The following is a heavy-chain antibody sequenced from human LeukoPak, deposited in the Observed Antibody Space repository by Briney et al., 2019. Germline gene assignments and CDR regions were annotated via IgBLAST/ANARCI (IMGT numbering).Heavy chain of an antibody. V-gene: IGHV1-18*01. Sequence: ASVKVSCKASGYTFTSYGISWVRQAPGQGLEWMEWISAYNGNTNYAQKLQGRVTMTTDTSTSTAYMELRSLRSDDTAVYYCARDGITYSSSPLDYWGQGTLVTVSS. CDR1: GYTFTSYG. D-gene: IGHD6-6*01. CDR3: ARDGITYSSSPLDY. J-gene: IGHJ4*02. CDR2: ISAYNGNT.